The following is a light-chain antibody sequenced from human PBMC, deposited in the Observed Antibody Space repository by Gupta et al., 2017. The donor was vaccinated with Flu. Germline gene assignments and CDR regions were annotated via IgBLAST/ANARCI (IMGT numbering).Light chain of an antibody. J-gene: IGKJ4*01. V-gene: IGKV3-20*01. Sequence: GTLSWSPGERATLSCRASQSVSSTYLAWYQQKPGQAPRLLIYAASSRATGIPDRFSGSGSGTDFTLTISRLEPEDFAVYYCQQYGTSPRTFGGGTKVEIK. CDR2: AAS. CDR1: QSVSSTY. CDR3: QQYGTSPRT.